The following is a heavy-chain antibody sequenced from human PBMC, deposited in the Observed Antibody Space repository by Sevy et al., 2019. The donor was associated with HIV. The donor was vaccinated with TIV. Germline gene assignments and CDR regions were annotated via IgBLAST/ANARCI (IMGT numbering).Heavy chain of an antibody. CDR2: ISYDGSNK. CDR3: AREEDTAMADYYYGMDV. Sequence: GGSLRLSCAASGFTFSSYAMHWVRQAPGKGLEWVAVISYDGSNKYYADSVKGRFTISRDNSKNTLYLQMNSLRAEDTAVYYCAREEDTAMADYYYGMDVWGQGTMVTVSS. CDR1: GFTFSSYA. J-gene: IGHJ6*02. V-gene: IGHV3-30-3*01. D-gene: IGHD5-18*01.